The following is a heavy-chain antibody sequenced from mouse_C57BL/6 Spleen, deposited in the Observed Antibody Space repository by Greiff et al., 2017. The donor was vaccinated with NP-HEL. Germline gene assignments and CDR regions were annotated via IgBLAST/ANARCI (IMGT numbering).Heavy chain of an antibody. J-gene: IGHJ4*01. CDR2: ISSGGSYT. V-gene: IGHV5-6*01. CDR3: ARHDGSSHYYAMDY. Sequence: EVMLVESGGDLVKPGGSLKLSCAASGFTFSSYGMSWVRQTPDKRLEWVATISSGGSYTYYPDSVKGRFTMATDNAKNTLYLQLSSLTSEDTAMYYCARHDGSSHYYAMDYWGQGTSVTVSS. CDR1: GFTFSSYG. D-gene: IGHD1-1*01.